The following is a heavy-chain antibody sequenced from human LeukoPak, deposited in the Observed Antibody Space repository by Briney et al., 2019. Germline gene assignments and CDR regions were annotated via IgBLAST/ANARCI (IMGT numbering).Heavy chain of an antibody. CDR2: IRSDGANE. D-gene: IGHD3-3*01. CDR1: GFNFSTHG. J-gene: IGHJ4*02. V-gene: IGHV3-30*02. CDR3: AILSTIFGVISV. Sequence: GGSLRLSCAASGFNFSTHGIHWVRQAPGKGLEWVAFIRSDGANEFYADSVKGRFTISRDNSKNSLYLHMGSLRPEDTAVYYCAILSTIFGVISVWGQGTLVTVSS.